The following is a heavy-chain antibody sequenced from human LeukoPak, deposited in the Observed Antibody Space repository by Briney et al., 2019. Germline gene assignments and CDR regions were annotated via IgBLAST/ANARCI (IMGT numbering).Heavy chain of an antibody. CDR2: ISGSGGST. J-gene: IGHJ4*02. D-gene: IGHD5-18*01. CDR1: GFTLSNYA. CDR3: AKPPRGYSYGQPQPDY. Sequence: GGSLRLSCAASGFTLSNYAMSWVRQAPGKGLEWVSVISGSGGSTFYADSVKGRFTISRDNSKNTLYLQMNSLRAEDTAVYYCAKPPRGYSYGQPQPDYWGQGTLVTVSS. V-gene: IGHV3-23*01.